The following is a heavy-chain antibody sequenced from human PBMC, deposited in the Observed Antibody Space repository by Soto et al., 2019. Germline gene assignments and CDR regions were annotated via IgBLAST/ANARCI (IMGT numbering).Heavy chain of an antibody. CDR2: ISLYSDGT. V-gene: IGHV1-18*01. Sequence: QVQLVQSGGAVKRPGASVKVSCKTSGYTFSNYGIPWVRQAPGQPLEWLGWISLYSDGTNYAQKFQGRVSMTTDTPTTTAYMELRSLRSDDTAVYYCARVVPGAEAWFGPWGQGTLVTVSS. CDR1: GYTFSNYG. CDR3: ARVVPGAEAWFGP. J-gene: IGHJ5*02. D-gene: IGHD2-2*01.